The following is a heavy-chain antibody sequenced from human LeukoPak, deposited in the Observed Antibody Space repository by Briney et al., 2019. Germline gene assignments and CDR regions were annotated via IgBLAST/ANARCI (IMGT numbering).Heavy chain of an antibody. Sequence: GGSLRLSCAASGFTFSSYAMSWVRQAPGKGLEWVSAISGSGGSTYYADSVKGRFTISRDNSKNTLYLQMNSLRAEDTAVYYYAKDSAYDYIWGSYRPGGYFDYWGQGTLVTVSS. J-gene: IGHJ4*02. CDR2: ISGSGGST. V-gene: IGHV3-23*01. D-gene: IGHD3-16*02. CDR1: GFTFSSYA. CDR3: AKDSAYDYIWGSYRPGGYFDY.